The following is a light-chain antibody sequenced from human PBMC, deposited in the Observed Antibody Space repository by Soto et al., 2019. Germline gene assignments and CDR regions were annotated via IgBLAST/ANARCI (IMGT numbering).Light chain of an antibody. CDR2: GAS. CDR1: QSVSSNY. V-gene: IGKV3-20*01. CDR3: QQDDTSPPLT. J-gene: IGKJ4*01. Sequence: IVLTQSPGTLSLSPGDRATLSCRASQSVSSNYLGWYQQKPGQAPRLLLYGASSRAIGIPDRFSGSGSGTDFTLTISRLEPEDFAVYYCQQDDTSPPLTFGGGTEVEIK.